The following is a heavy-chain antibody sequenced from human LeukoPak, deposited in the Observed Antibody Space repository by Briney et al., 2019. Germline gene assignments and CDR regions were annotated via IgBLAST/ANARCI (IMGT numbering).Heavy chain of an antibody. J-gene: IGHJ5*02. CDR3: ARVFPYCTNGVCHSNNWFDP. CDR2: INAGNGNT. Sequence: ASVKVSCKASGYTFTSYAMHWVRQAPGQRLEWMGWINAGNGNTKYSQKFQGRVTITRDTSASTAYMELSSLRSEDTAVYYCARVFPYCTNGVCHSNNWFDPWGQGTLVIVSS. D-gene: IGHD2-8*01. CDR1: GYTFTSYA. V-gene: IGHV1-3*01.